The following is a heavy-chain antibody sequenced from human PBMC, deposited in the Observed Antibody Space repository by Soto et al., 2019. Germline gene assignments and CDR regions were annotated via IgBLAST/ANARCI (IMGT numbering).Heavy chain of an antibody. Sequence: QVQLQQWGAGLLKPSETLCVTCAVYGESFSGYYWSWIRQPPGKGLEWIGEINHSGSTNYNPSLKSRVTISVDTSKNQFSLKLSSVTAADTVVYYCARGFVPPVFRYSDWLPPHYYYYDMDVWGQGTTVTVSS. CDR1: GESFSGYY. J-gene: IGHJ6*02. D-gene: IGHD3-9*01. CDR2: INHSGST. CDR3: ARGFVPPVFRYSDWLPPHYYYYDMDV. V-gene: IGHV4-34*01.